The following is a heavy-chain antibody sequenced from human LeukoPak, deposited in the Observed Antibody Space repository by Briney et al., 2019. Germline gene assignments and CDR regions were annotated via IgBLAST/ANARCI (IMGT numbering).Heavy chain of an antibody. D-gene: IGHD6-19*01. Sequence: KSGGSLRLSCAASGFTFSTYSMHWVRQAPGKGLEWVSSISYNSTYIYYADSVKGRFTISRDNAKNSLYLQMNSLRAEDTALYYCAKDIGAVAGTLDYWGQGTLVTVSS. CDR1: GFTFSTYS. J-gene: IGHJ4*02. CDR3: AKDIGAVAGTLDY. V-gene: IGHV3-21*04. CDR2: ISYNSTYI.